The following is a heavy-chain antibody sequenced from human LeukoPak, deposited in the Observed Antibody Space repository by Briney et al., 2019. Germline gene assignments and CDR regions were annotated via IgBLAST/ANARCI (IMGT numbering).Heavy chain of an antibody. D-gene: IGHD6-13*01. CDR1: GGSFSGYY. V-gene: IGHV4-34*01. CDR3: ASPIISAAGTFDY. CDR2: INPSGST. J-gene: IGHJ4*02. Sequence: PSETLSLTCAVFGGSFSGYYWNWIRQPPGQGLEWIGEINPSGSTNYNPSLKSRVTISVDTSKNQFSLKLSSVTAADTAMYYCASPIISAAGTFDYWGQGTLVTVSS.